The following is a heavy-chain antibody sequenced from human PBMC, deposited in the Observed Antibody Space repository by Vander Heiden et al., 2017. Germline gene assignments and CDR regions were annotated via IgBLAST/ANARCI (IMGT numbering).Heavy chain of an antibody. J-gene: IGHJ6*02. Sequence: QVQLVESGVGVVQPGRSLRLSCAAPGSPFSSSGMHWVRQAPGKGLEWVAVIWYDGSNKYYADSVKGRFTISRDNSKNTLYLQMNSLRAEDTAVYYCARSTNGGWSHYYYYGMDVWGQGTTVTVSS. CDR3: ARSTNGGWSHYYYYGMDV. V-gene: IGHV3-33*01. D-gene: IGHD6-19*01. CDR1: GSPFSSSG. CDR2: IWYDGSNK.